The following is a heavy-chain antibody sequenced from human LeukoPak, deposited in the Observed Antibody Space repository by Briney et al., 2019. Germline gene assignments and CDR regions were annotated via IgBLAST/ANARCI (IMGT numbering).Heavy chain of an antibody. Sequence: PGGSLRLSCVASGLTFSSSWMHWVRQAPGKGLVWVSRINSDGSSISYADSVKGRFTISRDNAKNTLYLQMNSLRAEDTAVYFCATEAPYEYWGQGTLVTVSS. CDR3: ATEAPYEY. CDR1: GLTFSSSW. V-gene: IGHV3-74*01. CDR2: INSDGSSI. J-gene: IGHJ4*02. D-gene: IGHD6-6*01.